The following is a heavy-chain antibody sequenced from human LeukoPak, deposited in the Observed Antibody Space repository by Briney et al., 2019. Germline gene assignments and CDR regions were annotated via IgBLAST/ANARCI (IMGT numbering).Heavy chain of an antibody. V-gene: IGHV5-51*01. CDR3: ARHLSDITSSPNY. CDR2: IYPRDSRT. J-gene: IGHJ4*02. CDR1: GYSFSSYW. Sequence: PGESLKISCKWSGYSFSSYWIAWVRPMPGKGLEWMGVIYPRDSRTTYSPSFQDQVTISADKSISTAYLQWTSLKASDTAMYYCARHLSDITSSPNYWGPGTLVTVSS. D-gene: IGHD2-2*01.